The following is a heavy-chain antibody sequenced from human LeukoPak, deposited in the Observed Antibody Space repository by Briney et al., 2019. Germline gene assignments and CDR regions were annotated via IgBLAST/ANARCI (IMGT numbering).Heavy chain of an antibody. V-gene: IGHV3-48*01. Sequence: GGSLRLSCAASGFIFSRDSMNWVRQAPGKGLEWVSYISYTNIIYYADSVKGRFTISRDNAKNSLYLQMNSLRAEDTAVYYCARRVYNSGWYIDYWGQGTLVTVSS. CDR3: ARRVYNSGWYIDY. CDR1: GFIFSRDS. D-gene: IGHD6-19*01. CDR2: ISYTNII. J-gene: IGHJ4*02.